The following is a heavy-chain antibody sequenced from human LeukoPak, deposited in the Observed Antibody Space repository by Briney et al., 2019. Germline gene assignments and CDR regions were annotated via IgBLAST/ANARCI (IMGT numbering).Heavy chain of an antibody. CDR3: ARGGAARYYYYMDV. J-gene: IGHJ6*03. CDR1: GGTFSSYA. D-gene: IGHD6-6*01. V-gene: IGHV1-69*05. Sequence: GASVKVSCKASGGTFSSYAISWVRQAPGQGLEWMGGIIPIFGTANYAQKFQGRVTITTDESTSTAYMELSSLRSEDTAVYYCARGGAARYYYYMDVWGKGTTVTVSS. CDR2: IIPIFGTA.